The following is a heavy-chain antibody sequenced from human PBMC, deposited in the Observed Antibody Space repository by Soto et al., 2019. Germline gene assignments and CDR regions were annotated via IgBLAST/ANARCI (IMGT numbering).Heavy chain of an antibody. V-gene: IGHV3-23*01. CDR1: GFTFNNYA. CDR2: ISGSGATP. CDR3: AKAGYCTGVSCYFYYFDS. D-gene: IGHD2-15*01. J-gene: IGHJ4*02. Sequence: EVQLLESGGGLLQPGGSLRLSCSASGFTFNNYAMAWVRQAPGEGLEWVSGISGSGATPYYADSVKGRFTISRDNSKNTLFLQMNSLSAEDTAVYFCAKAGYCTGVSCYFYYFDSWGQGTLVNVSS.